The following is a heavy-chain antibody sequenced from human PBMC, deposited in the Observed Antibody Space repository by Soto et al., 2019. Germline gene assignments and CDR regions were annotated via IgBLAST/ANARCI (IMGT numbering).Heavy chain of an antibody. CDR2: ISGSGGST. Sequence: GGSLRLSCAASGFTFSDYSMNWVRQAPGKGLEWVSAISGSGGSTFYADPVKGRFTISRDNSKNTLNLQMNSLRAEDTAVYYCANGRFLEWLLPDNWFDPWGQGTLVTVSS. D-gene: IGHD3-3*01. J-gene: IGHJ5*02. CDR1: GFTFSDYS. V-gene: IGHV3-23*01. CDR3: ANGRFLEWLLPDNWFDP.